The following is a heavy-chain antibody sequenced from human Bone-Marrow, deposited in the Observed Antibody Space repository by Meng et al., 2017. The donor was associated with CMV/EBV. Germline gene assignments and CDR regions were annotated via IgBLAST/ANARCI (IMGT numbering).Heavy chain of an antibody. CDR2: ITSGSGHI. CDR3: ATDLGKIASRPGAFNI. CDR1: GFTFSSYE. Sequence: GALKISCAASGFTFSSYEMNWVRQAPRKGLEWVSSITSGSGHIYYADSVKGRFTISRDNANNSLYLQMNSLRAEDTAVYYCATDLGKIASRPGAFNIWGQGTMVTVSS. V-gene: IGHV3-21*01. D-gene: IGHD6-6*01. J-gene: IGHJ3*02.